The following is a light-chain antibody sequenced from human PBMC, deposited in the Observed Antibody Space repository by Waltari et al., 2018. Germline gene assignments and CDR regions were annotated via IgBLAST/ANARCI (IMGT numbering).Light chain of an antibody. CDR2: VNSDGSH. CDR3: QTGGHGTWV. CDR1: SGHSSNV. J-gene: IGLJ3*02. V-gene: IGLV4-69*01. Sequence: QLVVTQSPSASASLGASVKLTCTLSSGHSSNVIAWLQQHPERGPRYLMKVNSDGSHSRGAEIPDRFSGAGSGAERYLTISNRQSEDEADYYCQTGGHGTWVFGGGTKLTVL.